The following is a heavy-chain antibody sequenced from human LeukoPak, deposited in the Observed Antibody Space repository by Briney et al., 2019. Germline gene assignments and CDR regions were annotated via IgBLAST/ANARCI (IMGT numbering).Heavy chain of an antibody. Sequence: GGSLRLSCTASGFTVSSNYMSWVRQAPGKGLEWVANIKQDGGEKNYVDSVKGRFTISRDNAKNSLYLQMNSLRAEDTAVYYCASDFDYWGQGTLVTVSS. V-gene: IGHV3-7*03. CDR2: IKQDGGEK. J-gene: IGHJ4*02. CDR3: ASDFDY. CDR1: GFTVSSNY.